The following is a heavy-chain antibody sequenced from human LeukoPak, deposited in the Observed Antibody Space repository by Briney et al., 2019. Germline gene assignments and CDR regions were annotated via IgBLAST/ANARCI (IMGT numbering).Heavy chain of an antibody. CDR1: GFTVSSNY. CDR3: ARDGLSRAYASGSYYYYYGMDV. V-gene: IGHV3-66*01. J-gene: IGHJ6*02. D-gene: IGHD3-10*01. Sequence: QTGGSLRLSCAASGFTVSSNYMSWVRQAPGKGLEWVSVIYSGGSTYYADSVKGRFTISRDNSRNTLYLQMNSLRADDTAVYYCARDGLSRAYASGSYYYYYGMDVWGQGTTVTVSS. CDR2: IYSGGST.